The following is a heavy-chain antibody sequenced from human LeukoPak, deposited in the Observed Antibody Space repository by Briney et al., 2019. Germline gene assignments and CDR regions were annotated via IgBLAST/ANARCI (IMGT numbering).Heavy chain of an antibody. CDR3: AKGSASSRPYYFDY. J-gene: IGHJ4*02. D-gene: IGHD6-13*01. Sequence: PGESLRLSCGASGFTFSSYAMTWVRQAPGKGLEWVSGITGGGSDTYHADSVKGRFTSSRDNSKNTLYLQMNGLRAEDTALYYCAKGSASSRPYYFDYWGQGILVTVSS. V-gene: IGHV3-23*01. CDR2: ITGGGSDT. CDR1: GFTFSSYA.